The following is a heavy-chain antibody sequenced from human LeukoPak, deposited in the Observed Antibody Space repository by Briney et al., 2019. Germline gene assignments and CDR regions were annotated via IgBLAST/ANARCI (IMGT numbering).Heavy chain of an antibody. Sequence: PSETLSLTCAVYGGPFSGYYWSWIRQPPGKGLEWIGEINHSGSTNYNPSLKSRVTISVDTSKNQFSLKLSSVTAADTAVYYCARSATAMVGELWSYYYYYYMDVWGKGTTVTISS. J-gene: IGHJ6*03. CDR3: ARSATAMVGELWSYYYYYYMDV. CDR2: INHSGST. CDR1: GGPFSGYY. D-gene: IGHD5-18*01. V-gene: IGHV4-34*01.